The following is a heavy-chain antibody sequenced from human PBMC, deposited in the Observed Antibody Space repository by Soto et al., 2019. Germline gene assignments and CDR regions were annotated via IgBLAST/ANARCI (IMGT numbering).Heavy chain of an antibody. J-gene: IGHJ6*02. V-gene: IGHV1-46*01. CDR3: ARALGRIGIAAAGANNYYGMDV. CDR1: GYTFTSYY. Sequence: GASVKVSCKASGYTFTSYYMHWVRQAPGQGLEWMGIINPSGGSTSYAQKFQGRVTMTRDTSTSTVYMELSSLRSEDTAVYYCARALGRIGIAAAGANNYYGMDVWGQGTTVTVSS. D-gene: IGHD6-13*01. CDR2: INPSGGST.